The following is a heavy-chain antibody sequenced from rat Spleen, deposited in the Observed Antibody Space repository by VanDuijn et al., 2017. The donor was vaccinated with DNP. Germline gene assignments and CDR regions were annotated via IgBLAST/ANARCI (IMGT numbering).Heavy chain of an antibody. CDR3: ARWNIGTSTLDY. V-gene: IGHV3-1*01. Sequence: EVQLQESGPGLVKPSQSLSLTCSVTGYSITRTYWGWIRRSPGNRMEWVGHISYSGATFYHPSLKSRISITRDTSRNQFFLQLSSVTTEDTATYHCARWNIGTSTLDYWGQGVMVTVSS. CDR2: ISYSGAT. CDR1: GYSITRTY. J-gene: IGHJ2*01. D-gene: IGHD1-5*01.